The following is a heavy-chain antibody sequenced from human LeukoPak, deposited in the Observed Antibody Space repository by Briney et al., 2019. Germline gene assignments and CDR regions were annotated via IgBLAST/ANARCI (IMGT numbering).Heavy chain of an antibody. Sequence: PGGSLRLSCAASGFTFSSYAMSWVRQAPGKGLEWVSAISGSGGSTYYADSVKGRFTISRDNSKNTLFLQMDSLRVEDTAIYYCTPYCTDGVCRDIDYWGQGTLVTVSS. D-gene: IGHD2-8*01. CDR1: GFTFSSYA. CDR3: TPYCTDGVCRDIDY. V-gene: IGHV3-23*01. CDR2: ISGSGGST. J-gene: IGHJ4*02.